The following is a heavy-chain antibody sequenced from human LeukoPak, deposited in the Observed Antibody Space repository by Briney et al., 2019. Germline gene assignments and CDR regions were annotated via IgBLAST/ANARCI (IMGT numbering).Heavy chain of an antibody. V-gene: IGHV3-23*01. J-gene: IGHJ3*02. CDR2: ISGSGGST. CDR3: AKVRTAMVIEAFDI. Sequence: PGGSLRLSCAASGFTFSSNAMSWVRQAPGKGLEWVSAISGSGGSTYYADSVKGRFTTSRDNSKNTLYLQMNSLRAEDAAVYYCAKVRTAMVIEAFDIWGQGTMVTVSS. CDR1: GFTFSSNA. D-gene: IGHD5-18*01.